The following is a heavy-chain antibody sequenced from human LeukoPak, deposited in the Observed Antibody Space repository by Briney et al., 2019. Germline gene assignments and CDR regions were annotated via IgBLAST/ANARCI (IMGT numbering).Heavy chain of an antibody. Sequence: ASVKVSCKASGYTFTSYDINWVRQATGQGLEWMGWMNPNSGNTGYAQKFQGRVTMTRNTSISTAYMELSSLRSEDTAVYYCASHYYYDSSGYYRHFDYWGQGTLVTVSS. CDR1: GYTFTSYD. CDR3: ASHYYYDSSGYYRHFDY. CDR2: MNPNSGNT. D-gene: IGHD3-22*01. V-gene: IGHV1-8*02. J-gene: IGHJ4*02.